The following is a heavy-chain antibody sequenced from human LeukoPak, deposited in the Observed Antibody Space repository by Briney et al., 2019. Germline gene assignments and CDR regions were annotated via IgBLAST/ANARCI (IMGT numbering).Heavy chain of an antibody. CDR1: GFTFSSYS. J-gene: IGHJ4*02. Sequence: GGSLRLSCAASGFTFSSYSMSWVRQAPGKGMEWVSAISGSGGSTYYADSVKGRFTISRDNSKNTLYLQMNSLRAEDTAVYYCAKVRDFWSGTGYWGQGTLVTVSS. V-gene: IGHV3-23*01. CDR2: ISGSGGST. D-gene: IGHD3-3*01. CDR3: AKVRDFWSGTGY.